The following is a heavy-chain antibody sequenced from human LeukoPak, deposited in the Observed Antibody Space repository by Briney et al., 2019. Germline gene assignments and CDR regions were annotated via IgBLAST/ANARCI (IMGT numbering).Heavy chain of an antibody. CDR3: ARDRVGDYVWGSYEYYFDY. D-gene: IGHD3-16*01. CDR2: ISGSGGST. J-gene: IGHJ4*02. V-gene: IGHV3-23*01. CDR1: GFTFSSYA. Sequence: GGSLRLSCAASGFTFSSYAMSWVRQAPGKGLEWVSAISGSGGSTYYADSVKGRFTISRDNSKNTLYLQMNSLRAEDTAVYYCARDRVGDYVWGSYEYYFDYWGQGTLVTVSS.